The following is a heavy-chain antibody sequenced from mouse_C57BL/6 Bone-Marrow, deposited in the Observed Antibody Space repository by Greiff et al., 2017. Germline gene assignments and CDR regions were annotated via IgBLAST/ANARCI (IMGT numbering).Heavy chain of an antibody. CDR2: IDPSDSHT. V-gene: IGHV1-59*01. CDR1: GYAFTSYW. D-gene: IGHD2-4*01. Sequence: QVQLQQPGAELVRPGTSVKLSCKASGYAFTSYWMHWVKQRPGQGLEWIGVIDPSDSHTNYNQKFKGKATLTVDTSSSTAYMQLSSLTSEDSAVYYCARYYDYDDDGDYWGQGTTLTVSS. J-gene: IGHJ2*01. CDR3: ARYYDYDDDGDY.